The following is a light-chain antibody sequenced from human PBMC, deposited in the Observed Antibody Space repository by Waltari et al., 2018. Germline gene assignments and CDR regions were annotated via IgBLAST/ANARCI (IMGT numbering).Light chain of an antibody. V-gene: IGKV3-15*01. CDR1: QSVSSN. CDR2: GAS. CDR3: QQYNNWPLT. Sequence: EIVMTQSPATLSVSPGDRATLSCRASQSVSSNLAWYQQKPGQAPRLLIYGASTRATGIPARFSGSGSGTEFTLIISSLQSEDFAVYYCQQYNNWPLTFGGGTKVEIK. J-gene: IGKJ4*01.